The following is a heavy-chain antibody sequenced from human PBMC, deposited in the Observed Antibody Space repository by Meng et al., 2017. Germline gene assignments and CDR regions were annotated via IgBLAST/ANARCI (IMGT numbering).Heavy chain of an antibody. V-gene: IGHV1-58*02. J-gene: IGHJ3*02. D-gene: IGHD5-24*01. CDR2: IVVGSGNT. CDR3: AAAREMATMWGAFDI. CDR1: GFTFTSSA. Sequence: SVKVSCKASGFTFTSSAMQWVRQARGQRLEWIGWIVVGSGNTNYAQKFQERVTITRDMSTSTAYMELSSLRSEDTAVYYCAAAREMATMWGAFDIWGQGKMVNVSS.